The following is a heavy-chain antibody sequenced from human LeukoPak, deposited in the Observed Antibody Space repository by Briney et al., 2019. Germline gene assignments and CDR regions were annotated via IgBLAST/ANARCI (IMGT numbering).Heavy chain of an antibody. J-gene: IGHJ6*03. V-gene: IGHV1-2*02. CDR1: GYTFTGYY. CDR2: INPNSGGT. Sequence: ASVKVSCKASGYTFTGYYMHWVRQAPGQGLEWMGWINPNSGGTNYAQKFKGRVTMTRDTSISTAYMELSRLRSDDTDVYYCARRNWNYESYYYYYYMDVWGKGTTVTVSS. D-gene: IGHD1-7*01. CDR3: ARRNWNYESYYYYYYMDV.